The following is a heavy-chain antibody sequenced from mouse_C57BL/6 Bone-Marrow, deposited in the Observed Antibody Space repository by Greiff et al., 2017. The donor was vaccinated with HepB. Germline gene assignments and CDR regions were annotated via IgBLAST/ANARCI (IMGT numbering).Heavy chain of an antibody. D-gene: IGHD2-2*01. CDR1: GYTFTSYW. CDR2: IDPSDSYT. Sequence: VQLQQPGAELVRPGTSVKLSCKASGYTFTSYWMHWVKQRPGQGLEWIGVIDPSDSYTNYNQKFKGKATLTVDTSASTAYMQLSSLTSEDSAVYYCARGGIGYAPAYWGQGTLVTVSA. J-gene: IGHJ3*01. V-gene: IGHV1-59*01. CDR3: ARGGIGYAPAY.